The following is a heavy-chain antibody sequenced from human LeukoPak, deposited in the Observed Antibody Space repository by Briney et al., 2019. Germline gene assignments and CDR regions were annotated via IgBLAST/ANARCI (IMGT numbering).Heavy chain of an antibody. Sequence: GGSLRLSCAGSGFTFSSFAMNWVHQAPGKGLKWVSAISGSGSSTYHADSVKGRFTISRDSSKNTLYLQMNSLTAEDTAIYYCARDIYRAPAKYYFDYWGQGALVTVSS. D-gene: IGHD2-2*01. CDR1: GFTFSSFA. CDR2: ISGSGSST. CDR3: ARDIYRAPAKYYFDY. V-gene: IGHV3-23*01. J-gene: IGHJ4*02.